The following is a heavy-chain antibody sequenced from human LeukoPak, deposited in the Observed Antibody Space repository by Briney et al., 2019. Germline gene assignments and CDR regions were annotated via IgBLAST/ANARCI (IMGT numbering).Heavy chain of an antibody. Sequence: GGSLRLSCAASGFTFSSYSMNWVRQAPGKGLEWVSSISSSSSYIYYADSVKGRFTISRDNSKNTLYLQMNSLRAEDTAVYYCAKDRPILAYCGGDCWGAFDIWGQGTMVTVSS. J-gene: IGHJ3*02. CDR3: AKDRPILAYCGGDCWGAFDI. CDR2: ISSSSSYI. D-gene: IGHD2-21*02. CDR1: GFTFSSYS. V-gene: IGHV3-21*04.